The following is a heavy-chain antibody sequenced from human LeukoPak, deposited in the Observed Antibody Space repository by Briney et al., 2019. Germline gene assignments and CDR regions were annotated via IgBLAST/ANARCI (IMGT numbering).Heavy chain of an antibody. CDR3: ARGGYVTTWWFDP. CDR1: GYTFTSYG. V-gene: IGHV1-18*01. D-gene: IGHD4-11*01. J-gene: IGHJ5*02. Sequence: ASVKVSCKTSGYTFTSYGISWVRQAPGQGLEWMGWISAYNGNTVYAQKVQGRVTMTTDTSTNTAYMELRSLRSDDTAMYYCARGGYVTTWWFDPWGLGTLVTVSS. CDR2: ISAYNGNT.